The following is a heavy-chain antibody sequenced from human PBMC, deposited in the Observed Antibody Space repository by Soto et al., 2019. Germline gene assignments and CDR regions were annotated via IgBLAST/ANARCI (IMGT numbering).Heavy chain of an antibody. CDR3: ARRAEGSSWNHYYYYGVDV. V-gene: IGHV5-51*01. Sequence: PGESLKISCKGSGYSFTSYWIGWVRQMPGKGLEWMGIIYPGDSDTRYSPSFQGQVTISADKSISTAYLQWSSLKASDTAMYYCARRAEGSSWNHYYYYGVDVWGQGTTVTVSS. D-gene: IGHD6-13*01. CDR2: IYPGDSDT. CDR1: GYSFTSYW. J-gene: IGHJ6*02.